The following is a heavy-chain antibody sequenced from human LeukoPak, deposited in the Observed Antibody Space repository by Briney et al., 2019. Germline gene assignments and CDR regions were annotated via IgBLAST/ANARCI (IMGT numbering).Heavy chain of an antibody. CDR2: MNPNRSNT. CDR3: ARGRFGELSDYYYYMDV. CDR1: GYTFTSYD. Sequence: ASVKVSCKASGYTFTSYDINWVRQATGQGLEWMGWMNPNRSNTGYAQKFQGRVTMTRNTSISTAYMELSSLRSEDTAVYYCARGRFGELSDYYYYMDVWGEGTTVTVSS. D-gene: IGHD3-10*01. J-gene: IGHJ6*03. V-gene: IGHV1-8*01.